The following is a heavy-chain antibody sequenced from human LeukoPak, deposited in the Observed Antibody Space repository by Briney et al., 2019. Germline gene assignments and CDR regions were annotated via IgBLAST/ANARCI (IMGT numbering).Heavy chain of an antibody. D-gene: IGHD3-22*01. CDR2: IRYDGSNK. Sequence: PGGSLRLSCAASGFTFSSYGMHWVRQAPGKGLEWVAVIRYDGSNKYCADSVKRRFTISRDNSKNTLYLQMNSLRAEDTAVYCCARDDSSGYYYVDYWGQGTLVTVSS. J-gene: IGHJ4*02. CDR3: ARDDSSGYYYVDY. CDR1: GFTFSSYG. V-gene: IGHV3-33*01.